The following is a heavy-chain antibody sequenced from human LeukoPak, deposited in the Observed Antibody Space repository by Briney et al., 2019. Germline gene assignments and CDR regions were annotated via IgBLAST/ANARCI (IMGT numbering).Heavy chain of an antibody. CDR2: INNEGTGT. CDR3: VRYDVDARRFDV. CDR1: GFSFSAYW. J-gene: IGHJ4*02. Sequence: GGSLRLSCTASGFSFSAYWMHWVRQAPGQGLVWVSRINNEGTGTDYADSVRGRFTISRANVENTVYLQMNSLSADDTAMYYCVRYDVDARRFDVWGQGTLVTVSS. D-gene: IGHD1-14*01. V-gene: IGHV3-74*01.